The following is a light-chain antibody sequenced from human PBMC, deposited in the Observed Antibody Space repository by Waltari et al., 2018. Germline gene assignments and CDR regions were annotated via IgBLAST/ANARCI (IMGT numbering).Light chain of an antibody. CDR1: QSVSSY. J-gene: IGKJ4*01. CDR3: QQRNYWPLT. Sequence: EIVLTQSPATLSLSPGERATLSCRASQSVSSYLAWYQQKPGQAPRLLVYDASNRATGIPARFSGSGSGTDFTLTISSLEPEDFALYYCQQRNYWPLTFGGGTKVEIK. V-gene: IGKV3-11*01. CDR2: DAS.